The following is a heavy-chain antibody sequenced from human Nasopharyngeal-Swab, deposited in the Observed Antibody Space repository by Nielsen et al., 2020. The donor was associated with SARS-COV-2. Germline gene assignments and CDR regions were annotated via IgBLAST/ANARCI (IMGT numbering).Heavy chain of an antibody. CDR1: GFIFSASA. J-gene: IGHJ4*02. CDR3: TTDFYFDY. CDR2: IGDKDHNYAT. V-gene: IGHV3-73*01. Sequence: LSLTCAASGFIFSASAIHWVRQASWKGLDWVGRIGDKDHNYATTYGASVQGRFTISRDDSKNTAFLQMDSLKTEDTALYYCTTDFYFDYWGQGTLVTVSS.